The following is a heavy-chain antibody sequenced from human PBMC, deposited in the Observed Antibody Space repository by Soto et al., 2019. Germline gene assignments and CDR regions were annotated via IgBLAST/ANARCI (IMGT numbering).Heavy chain of an antibody. CDR2: IYYSGST. Sequence: SETLSLTCTVSGGSISSYYWSWIRQPPGKGLEWIGYIYYSGSTNYNPSLKSRVTISVDTSKNQFSLKLSSVTAADTAVYYCARASVRFGDQNWFDPWGQGTLVTVSS. V-gene: IGHV4-59*01. J-gene: IGHJ5*02. CDR3: ARASVRFGDQNWFDP. CDR1: GGSISSYY. D-gene: IGHD3-10*01.